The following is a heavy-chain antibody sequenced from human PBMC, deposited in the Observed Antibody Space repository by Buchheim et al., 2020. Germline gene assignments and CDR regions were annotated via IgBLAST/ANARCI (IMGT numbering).Heavy chain of an antibody. CDR3: ARGSGYCTSVSCFNWFDP. Sequence: EVQLVESGGGLVQPGGSLRLSCAASGFTFSSYRMNWVRQAPGKGLEWVSYISSTSSTINYADSVKGRFTISRDNAKNSLYLQMNGLGAEDTAVYYCARGSGYCTSVSCFNWFDPWGQGTL. CDR2: ISSTSSTI. CDR1: GFTFSSYR. V-gene: IGHV3-48*01. D-gene: IGHD2-2*03. J-gene: IGHJ5*02.